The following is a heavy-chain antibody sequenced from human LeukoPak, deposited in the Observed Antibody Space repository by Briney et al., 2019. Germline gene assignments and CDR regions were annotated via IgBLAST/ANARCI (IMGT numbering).Heavy chain of an antibody. CDR1: GFTFSDYS. CDR3: ATSGGFVLPNAITGNWYMDV. V-gene: IGHV3-21*01. D-gene: IGHD2-2*01. CDR2: ITSAGGYT. J-gene: IGHJ6*03. Sequence: GGSLRLSCGASGFTFSDYSMNWVRQAPGKGLAWVASITSAGGYTYYADSVKGRFTISRGNAQNSLFLQMNSLRAEDTAVYFCATSGGFVLPNAITGNWYMDVWGRGTSVTVSS.